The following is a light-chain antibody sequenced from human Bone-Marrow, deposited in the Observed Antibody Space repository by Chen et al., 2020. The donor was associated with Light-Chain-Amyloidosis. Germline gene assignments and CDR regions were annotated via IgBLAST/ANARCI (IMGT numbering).Light chain of an antibody. CDR2: RDT. J-gene: IGLJ2*01. CDR3: QSADSSGTYEVI. Sequence: SYELPQQPAGSVPPGQWAGIPCSGDDLPTKYAYWYQQKPGQAPVLVIHRDTERPSGISERFSGSSSGTTATLTIRGVQAEDEADYHCQSADSSGTYEVIFGGGTKLTVL. CDR1: DLPTKY. V-gene: IGLV3-25*03.